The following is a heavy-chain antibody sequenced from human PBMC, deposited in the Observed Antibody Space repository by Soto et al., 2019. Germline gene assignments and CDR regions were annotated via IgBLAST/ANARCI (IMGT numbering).Heavy chain of an antibody. J-gene: IGHJ4*02. CDR1: GFTFSSYA. CDR3: AKGMFSSSPAAAGSFDY. V-gene: IGHV3-23*01. CDR2: IGGTDGKT. Sequence: GGSLRLSCAASGFTFSSYAMSWVRQAPGKGLEWVAAIGGTDGKTYYADSVKGRFTISRDNSENTLYLQMSRLRAEDTAVYFCAKGMFSSSPAAAGSFDYWGQGALVTVSS. D-gene: IGHD3-10*01.